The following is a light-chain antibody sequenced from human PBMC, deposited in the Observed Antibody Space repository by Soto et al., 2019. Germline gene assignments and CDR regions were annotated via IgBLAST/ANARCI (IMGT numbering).Light chain of an antibody. CDR1: YSDIGAYNY. CDR2: EVT. J-gene: IGLJ1*01. Sequence: QSVLTQPPSASGSPGQSVTIPCTGTYSDIGAYNYVSWYQQRPGKAPKLIIYEVTRRPSGVPDRIFGSKSYTTASLTVSGLQAEDEADYYCSSFAGTNSFVFGTGTKVTVL. CDR3: SSFAGTNSFV. V-gene: IGLV2-8*01.